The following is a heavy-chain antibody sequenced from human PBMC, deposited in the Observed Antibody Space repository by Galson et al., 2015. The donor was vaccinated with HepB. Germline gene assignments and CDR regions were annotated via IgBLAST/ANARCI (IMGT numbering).Heavy chain of an antibody. CDR2: ISGTGTST. Sequence: SLRLSCAASGFTFSSYAMSWVRQAPAKGLEWVSAISGTGTSTNYADSVKGRFTISRDNSKNTLVLQMNSLRAEDTAVYYCAPLNHVGFGESFDRWGQGALVTVSS. V-gene: IGHV3-23*01. CDR3: APLNHVGFGESFDR. D-gene: IGHD3-10*01. J-gene: IGHJ4*02. CDR1: GFTFSSYA.